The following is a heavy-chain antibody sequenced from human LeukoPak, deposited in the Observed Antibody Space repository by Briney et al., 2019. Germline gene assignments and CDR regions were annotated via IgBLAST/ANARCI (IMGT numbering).Heavy chain of an antibody. D-gene: IGHD4/OR15-4a*01. CDR3: ARDTSYNYGAHAMDV. Sequence: GGSLRLSCAASGFTFDNYAMNWVRQAPGKGLEWVLGISGSGVNTYYADSVKGRFTISRDNYKNTLYLQLNSLRGEDTAIYYCARDTSYNYGAHAMDVWGQGTTVTVSS. V-gene: IGHV3-23*01. CDR1: GFTFDNYA. CDR2: ISGSGVNT. J-gene: IGHJ6*02.